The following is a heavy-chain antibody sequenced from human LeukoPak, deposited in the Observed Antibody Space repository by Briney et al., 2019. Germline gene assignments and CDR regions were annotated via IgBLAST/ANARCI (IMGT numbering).Heavy chain of an antibody. D-gene: IGHD6-13*01. CDR1: GGSISSYY. CDR3: ARGLMMAIAGRGEFHY. J-gene: IGHJ4*02. CDR2: IYYSGST. V-gene: IGHV4-59*01. Sequence: KPSETLSLTCIVSGGSISSYYWSWIRQPPGKGLEWIGSIYYSGSTNYNPSLKSRVTISVDTSKNQFSLKLSSVTAADTAVYYCARGLMMAIAGRGEFHYWGQGTLVTVSS.